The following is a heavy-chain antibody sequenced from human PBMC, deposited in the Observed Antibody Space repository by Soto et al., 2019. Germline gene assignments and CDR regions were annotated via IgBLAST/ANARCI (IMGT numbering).Heavy chain of an antibody. Sequence: GASVKVSCKASGYTFTSYGISWVRQAPGQGLEWMGWISAYNGNTNYAQKLQGRVTITADESTSTAYMELSSLRSEDTAVYYCARTRSSTSPDYYYYYGMDVWGQGTTVTVSS. CDR2: ISAYNGNT. CDR3: ARTRSSTSPDYYYYYGMDV. V-gene: IGHV1-18*01. J-gene: IGHJ6*02. D-gene: IGHD2-2*01. CDR1: GYTFTSYG.